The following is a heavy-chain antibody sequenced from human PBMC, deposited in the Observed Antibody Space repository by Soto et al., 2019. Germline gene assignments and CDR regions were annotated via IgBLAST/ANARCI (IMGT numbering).Heavy chain of an antibody. CDR2: IGTSSSYI. Sequence: GGSLRLSCSAPGFTFSSYSMNWVRQAPGKGLEWVSSIGTSSSYIYYADSVKGRFTISRDNAKNSLYLQMNSLRVEDMAVYYCARAPLRYFDWLLSPFDYWGQGTLVTVSS. CDR1: GFTFSSYS. J-gene: IGHJ4*02. CDR3: ARAPLRYFDWLLSPFDY. D-gene: IGHD3-9*01. V-gene: IGHV3-21*01.